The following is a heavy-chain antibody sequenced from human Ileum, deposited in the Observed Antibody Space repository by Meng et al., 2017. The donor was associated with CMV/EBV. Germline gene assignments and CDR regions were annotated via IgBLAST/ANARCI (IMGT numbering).Heavy chain of an antibody. CDR2: ISGGGIQT. J-gene: IGHJ4*02. D-gene: IGHD3-10*01. Sequence: GESLKISCVASGFTFTSHAMSWVRQAPGQGLDWVAAISGGGIQTFYADSVKGRFTISRDNSNNSLSLQMNSLRAEDTAIYYCARDSGYTVSAPFDYWGQGTLVTVSS. CDR3: ARDSGYTVSAPFDY. V-gene: IGHV3-23*01. CDR1: GFTFTSHA.